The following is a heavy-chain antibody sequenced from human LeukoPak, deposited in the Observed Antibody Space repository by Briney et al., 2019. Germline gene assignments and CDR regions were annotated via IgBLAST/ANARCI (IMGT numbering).Heavy chain of an antibody. CDR1: GGSISSYY. D-gene: IGHD5-24*01. V-gene: IGHV4-59*01. CDR2: IYYSGST. CDR3: ARIVRDGYNYSYYYYMDV. J-gene: IGHJ6*03. Sequence: SETLSLTCTVSGGSISSYYWSWIRQPPGKGLEWIGYIYYSGSTNYNPSLKSRVIISVDTSKNQLSLKVSSVTAADTAIYYCARIVRDGYNYSYYYYMDVWGKGTTVTISS.